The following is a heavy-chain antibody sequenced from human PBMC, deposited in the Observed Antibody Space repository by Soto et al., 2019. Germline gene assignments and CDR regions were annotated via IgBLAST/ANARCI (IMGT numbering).Heavy chain of an antibody. CDR2: IIPIFDSP. D-gene: IGHD2-8*01. Sequence: SVKVSCKASGGSFSTYAFSWVRQAPGHGLEWMGGIIPIFDSPYYAQNFQGRVTIAADRSTSTVYMELSSLTPEDTAVYYCARGAECRGYCIKKFTWLDPWGQGTRVTFSS. J-gene: IGHJ5*02. CDR3: ARGAECRGYCIKKFTWLDP. V-gene: IGHV1-69*06. CDR1: GGSFSTYA.